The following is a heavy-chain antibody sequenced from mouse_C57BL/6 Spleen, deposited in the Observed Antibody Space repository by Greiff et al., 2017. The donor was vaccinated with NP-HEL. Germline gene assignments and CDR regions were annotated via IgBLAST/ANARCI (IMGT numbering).Heavy chain of an antibody. CDR3: ARGDYYGSNSFDY. D-gene: IGHD1-1*01. CDR2: IHPNSGST. CDR1: GYTFTSYW. J-gene: IGHJ2*01. Sequence: QVQLQQPGAELVKPGASVKLSCKASGYTFTSYWMHWVKQRPGQGLEWIGMIHPNSGSTNYNEKFKSKATLTVDKYSSTGYMQLSSLTSEDSAVDYCARGDYYGSNSFDYWGQGTTLTVSA. V-gene: IGHV1-64*01.